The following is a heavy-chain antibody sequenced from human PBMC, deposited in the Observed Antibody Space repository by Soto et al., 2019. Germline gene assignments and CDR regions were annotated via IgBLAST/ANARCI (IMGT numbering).Heavy chain of an antibody. CDR2: IYHGGDT. V-gene: IGHV4-39*01. Sequence: SSETLSLTCTVSVDSITMSRWCWIRQPPGKGLEWIGNIYHGGDTYYNSSLRSRLTMSVDTSKNQVSLRLSSVTAADTAVYYCAKHYPFGSGSYSPYYFDFWGQGTMVTVSS. CDR3: AKHYPFGSGSYSPYYFDF. D-gene: IGHD3-10*01. CDR1: VDSITMSR. J-gene: IGHJ4*02.